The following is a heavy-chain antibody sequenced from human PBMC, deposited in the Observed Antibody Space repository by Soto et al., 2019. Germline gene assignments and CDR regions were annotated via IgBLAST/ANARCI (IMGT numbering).Heavy chain of an antibody. CDR3: ARATVTTYYYYYGMDV. D-gene: IGHD4-4*01. J-gene: IGHJ6*02. Sequence: NPGGSLRLSCVASGFTFSSYSMNWVRQAPGKGLEWVSSISSSSSYIYYADSVKGRFTISRDNAKNSLYLQMNSLRAEDTAVYYCARATVTTYYYYYGMDVWGQGTTVTVSS. CDR1: GFTFSSYS. CDR2: ISSSSSYI. V-gene: IGHV3-21*01.